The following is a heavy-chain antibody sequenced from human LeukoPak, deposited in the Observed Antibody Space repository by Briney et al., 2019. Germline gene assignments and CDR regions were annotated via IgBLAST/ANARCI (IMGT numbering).Heavy chain of an antibody. CDR3: ARVGGSGYVYYMDV. D-gene: IGHD3-22*01. J-gene: IGHJ6*03. CDR2: INWNGGST. V-gene: IGHV3-20*04. CDR1: GFTFSSYS. Sequence: GGSLRLSCAASGFTFSSYSMNWVRQAPGKGLEWVSGINWNGGSTGYADSVKGRFTISRDNAKNSLYLQMNSLRAEDTALYYCARVGGSGYVYYMDVWGKGTTVTVSS.